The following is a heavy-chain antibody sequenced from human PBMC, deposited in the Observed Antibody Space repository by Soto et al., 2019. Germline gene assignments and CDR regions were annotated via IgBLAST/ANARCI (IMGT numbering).Heavy chain of an antibody. CDR2: LQIDGSHP. CDR3: SRGGDADY. V-gene: IGHV3-74*01. J-gene: IGHJ4*02. D-gene: IGHD4-17*01. Sequence: EVQLVESGGGLVQPGGSLRLSCVASGFRFDYYWMHWVRQAPGGGLMWISRLQIDGSHPAYAHSVKDRFTISTDNANNTLYPQMNNLSVDDTGIYYCSRGGDADYWRQGTLVTVSS. CDR1: GFRFDYYW.